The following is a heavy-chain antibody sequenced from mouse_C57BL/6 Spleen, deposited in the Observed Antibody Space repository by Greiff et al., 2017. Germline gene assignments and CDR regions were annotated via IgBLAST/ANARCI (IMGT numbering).Heavy chain of an antibody. CDR1: VYNFTSYW. D-gene: IGHD2-1*01. CDR3: ARGDGNHRNFDY. CDR2: IHPNSGST. Sequence: QVQLQQPGAELVKPGASVKLSCKASVYNFTSYWMHWVKQRHGQGLEWIGMIHPNSGSTNYNEKFKSKATLTVVKSSSTAYMQLSSLTYEDAAVYYCARGDGNHRNFDYWGQGTTLTVAS. J-gene: IGHJ2*01. V-gene: IGHV1-64*01.